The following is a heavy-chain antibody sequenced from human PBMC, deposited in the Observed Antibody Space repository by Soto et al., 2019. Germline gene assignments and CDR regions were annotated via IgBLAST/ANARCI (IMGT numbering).Heavy chain of an antibody. CDR3: ARADGWPLDY. D-gene: IGHD2-15*01. CDR2: IWYDGSNK. J-gene: IGHJ4*02. Sequence: GSLRLSCAASGFTFSSFGMHWVRQAPGKGLEWVAVIWYDGSNKYYADSVKGRFTISRDNSKNTLYLQMNSLRVEDTAVYYCARADGWPLDYWGQGILVTVSS. V-gene: IGHV3-33*01. CDR1: GFTFSSFG.